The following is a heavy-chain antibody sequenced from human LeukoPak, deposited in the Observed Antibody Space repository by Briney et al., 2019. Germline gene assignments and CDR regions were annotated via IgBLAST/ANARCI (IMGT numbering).Heavy chain of an antibody. D-gene: IGHD5-18*01. Sequence: PSETLSLTCTVSGGSISSYYWSWIRQPPGKGLEWIGCIYYSGSTKYNPSLKSRVTISVDMSKNQFSLKLRSVTAADTAVYYCARHRYSYGSYYFDYWGQGTLVTVSS. V-gene: IGHV4-59*08. CDR3: ARHRYSYGSYYFDY. CDR1: GGSISSYY. CDR2: IYYSGST. J-gene: IGHJ4*02.